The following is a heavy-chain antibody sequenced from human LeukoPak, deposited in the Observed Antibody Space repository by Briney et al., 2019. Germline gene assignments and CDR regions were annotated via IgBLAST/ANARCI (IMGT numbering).Heavy chain of an antibody. CDR3: ARRWNYRDAFDV. V-gene: IGHV4-4*07. Sequence: PSETLSLTCTVSGGSISSYYWSWIRQPAGKGLEWLGRVFTSGSPTYNSSLKSRLTISMDKSKNQFSLKLTSVTAADTAVYYCARRWNYRDAFDVWGQGTMVIVSS. J-gene: IGHJ3*01. CDR2: VFTSGSP. D-gene: IGHD1-7*01. CDR1: GGSISSYY.